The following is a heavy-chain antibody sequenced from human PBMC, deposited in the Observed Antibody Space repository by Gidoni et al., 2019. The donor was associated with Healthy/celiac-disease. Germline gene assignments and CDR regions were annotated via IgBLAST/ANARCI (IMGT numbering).Heavy chain of an antibody. CDR3: AKDSNAYCGGDCYSVAAFDI. D-gene: IGHD2-21*02. Sequence: EVQLVESGGGLVQPGRSLRLSCAASGFTFDDSAMHWVRQAPGKGLEWVSGISWNSGSIGYADSVKGRFTISRDNAKNSLYLQMNSLRAEDTALYYCAKDSNAYCGGDCYSVAAFDIWGQGTMVTVSS. CDR2: ISWNSGSI. J-gene: IGHJ3*02. V-gene: IGHV3-9*01. CDR1: GFTFDDSA.